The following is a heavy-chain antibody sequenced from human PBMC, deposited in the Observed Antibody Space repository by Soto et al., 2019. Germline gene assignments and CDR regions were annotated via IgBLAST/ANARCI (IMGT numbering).Heavy chain of an antibody. CDR1: GFTFSSYA. Sequence: EVQLVESGGGLVQPGGSLRLSCAASGFTFSSYAMHWVRQAPGKGLEYVSAISSNGGSTYYANSVNGRFAISRDNCHNQLYLQMGSLRAEDMAVYYCARRSLAVAGAEYFQHWGKGTLVTVSS. J-gene: IGHJ1*01. CDR2: ISSNGGST. D-gene: IGHD6-19*01. CDR3: ARRSLAVAGAEYFQH. V-gene: IGHV3-64*01.